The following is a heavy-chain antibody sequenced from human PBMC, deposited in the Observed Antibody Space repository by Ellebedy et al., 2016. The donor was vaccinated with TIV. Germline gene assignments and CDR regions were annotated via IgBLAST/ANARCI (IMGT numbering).Heavy chain of an antibody. CDR3: ARRITMVRGVIRETYAFDI. CDR1: GYNFDYYW. V-gene: IGHV5-51*01. D-gene: IGHD3-10*01. J-gene: IGHJ3*02. CDR2: IYAGDSDT. Sequence: GESLKISCQTSGYNFDYYWIAWVRQMPGKGLEWMGMIYAGDSDTRYSPSFQGQVTISADKSISTAYLQWSSLKASDTAMYYCARRITMVRGVIRETYAFDIWGQGTMVTVSS.